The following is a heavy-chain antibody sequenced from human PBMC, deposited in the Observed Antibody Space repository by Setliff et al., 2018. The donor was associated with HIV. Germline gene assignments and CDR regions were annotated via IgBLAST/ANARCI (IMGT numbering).Heavy chain of an antibody. CDR3: ARGGDWDYYYYMDV. CDR1: GGSINSGSYY. V-gene: IGHV4-39*07. Sequence: PSETLSLTCTVSGGSINSGSYYWGWIRQPPEKGLEWIGTMFCSGSTYYNPSLKSRVTIFIDTSKNQFSLQLNSVTPEDTAVYFCARGGDWDYYYYMDVWGKGTTVTAP. J-gene: IGHJ6*03. CDR2: MFCSGST. D-gene: IGHD3-16*01.